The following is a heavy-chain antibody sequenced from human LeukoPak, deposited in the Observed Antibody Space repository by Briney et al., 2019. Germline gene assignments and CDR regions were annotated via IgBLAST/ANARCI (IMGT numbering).Heavy chain of an antibody. V-gene: IGHV4-34*01. CDR3: ARGRAVTYYYYYYMDV. Sequence: SETLSLTCAVYGGSFSGYYWSWIRQPPGKGLEWIGEINHSGSTNYNPSLKSRVTISVDTSKNQFSLKLSSVTAADTAVYYCARGRAVTYYYYYYMDVWGKGTTVTVSS. J-gene: IGHJ6*03. CDR2: INHSGST. CDR1: GGSFSGYY. D-gene: IGHD4-11*01.